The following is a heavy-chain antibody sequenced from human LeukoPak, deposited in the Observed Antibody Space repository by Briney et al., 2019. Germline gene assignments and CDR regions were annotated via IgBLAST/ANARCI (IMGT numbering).Heavy chain of an antibody. J-gene: IGHJ4*02. Sequence: SETLSLTCTVSGGSVSSGSYYWSWIRQPPGKGLEWIGYIYYSGSTNYNPSLKSRVTISVDTSKNQFSLKLSSVTAADTAVYYCARGPHTYYDILTGYGARPRPSCFDYWGQGTLVTVSS. CDR2: IYYSGST. V-gene: IGHV4-61*01. D-gene: IGHD3-9*01. CDR3: ARGPHTYYDILTGYGARPRPSCFDY. CDR1: GGSVSSGSYY.